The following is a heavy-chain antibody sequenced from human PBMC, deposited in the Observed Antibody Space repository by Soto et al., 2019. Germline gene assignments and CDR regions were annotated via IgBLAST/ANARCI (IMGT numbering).Heavy chain of an antibody. CDR1: GFTYTNYA. Sequence: PGGSLRLSCAASGFTYTNYAMSWVRQAPGKGLQWVSAISGSGSSTYYADSVKGRFTISRDNSKNTLYLQMNGLTAEDTATYYCAKAVATTIGIDYWGQGPLVTVSS. CDR2: ISGSGSST. CDR3: AKAVATTIGIDY. V-gene: IGHV3-23*01. J-gene: IGHJ4*02. D-gene: IGHD1-26*01.